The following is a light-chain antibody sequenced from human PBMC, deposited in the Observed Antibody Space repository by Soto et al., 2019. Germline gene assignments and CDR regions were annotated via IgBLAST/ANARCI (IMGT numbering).Light chain of an antibody. CDR2: RAS. J-gene: IGKJ5*01. CDR1: QSVSSL. Sequence: EIVLTQSPGTLSLSPCDRATLSCRASQSVSSLLAWYQQKPGQAPRLLIYRASTRATGISGRFSGSGSGTEFTLTITSLQSEDFALYYCQQYNEWPITFGQGTRLEI. V-gene: IGKV3-15*01. CDR3: QQYNEWPIT.